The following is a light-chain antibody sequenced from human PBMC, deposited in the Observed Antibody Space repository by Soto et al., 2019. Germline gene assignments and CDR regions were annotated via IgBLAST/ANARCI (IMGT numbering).Light chain of an antibody. J-gene: IGKJ5*01. Sequence: QLTQSPSSLSASVGDRVTITCRASQGINNYLAWYQQKPGKAPKLPIFAASTLQSGVPSRFSGSGGGTDFTLSISSVQPEDFATYFCQQSYMDPITFGQGTRLEIK. V-gene: IGKV1-39*01. CDR3: QQSYMDPIT. CDR2: AAS. CDR1: QGINNY.